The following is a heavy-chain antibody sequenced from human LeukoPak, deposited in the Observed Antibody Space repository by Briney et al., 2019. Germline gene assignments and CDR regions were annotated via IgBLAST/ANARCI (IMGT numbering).Heavy chain of an antibody. CDR2: ISASGGST. Sequence: PGGSLRLSCAASGFTFSNYAMSWVRQAPGKGLEWVSTISASGGSTYYADSVKGRFTISRDNSKNTLYLQMNSLRAEDTAVYYCAKVRDIAVAPKYFDYWGQGTLVTVSS. CDR1: GFTFSNYA. V-gene: IGHV3-23*01. J-gene: IGHJ4*02. D-gene: IGHD6-19*01. CDR3: AKVRDIAVAPKYFDY.